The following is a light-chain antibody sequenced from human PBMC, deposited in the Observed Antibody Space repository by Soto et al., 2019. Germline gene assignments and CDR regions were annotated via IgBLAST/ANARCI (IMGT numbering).Light chain of an antibody. CDR3: QQRRNPRT. CDR1: QSIGSY. V-gene: IGKV3-11*01. Sequence: EIVLTQSPATLSLSLGEIATLSCRASQSIGSYLAWYQHKLGQPPRLLIYDASNRATGIPARFSGSGSGTDFTLTISSLEPEDFAVYYCQQRRNPRTFGQGTKVDIK. CDR2: DAS. J-gene: IGKJ1*01.